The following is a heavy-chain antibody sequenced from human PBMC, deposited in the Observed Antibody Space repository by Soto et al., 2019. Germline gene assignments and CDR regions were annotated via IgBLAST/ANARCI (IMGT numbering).Heavy chain of an antibody. V-gene: IGHV3-30*18. D-gene: IGHD1-1*01. Sequence: QVQLVESGGGVVQPGGSLRLSCAASGLSFSTFGMHWVRQAPGKGLEWLAGMLYDGTNIHYADSVKGRFTISRDSSKNTGYLEMNNLRAEDTAVYFCAKDDGTGSWGQGTLVTVSS. J-gene: IGHJ5*02. CDR3: AKDDGTGS. CDR1: GLSFSTFG. CDR2: MLYDGTNI.